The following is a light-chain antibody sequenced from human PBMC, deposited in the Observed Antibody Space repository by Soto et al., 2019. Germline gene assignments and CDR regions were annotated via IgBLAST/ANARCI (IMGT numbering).Light chain of an antibody. CDR2: DVS. J-gene: IGLJ2*01. CDR3: CSYAGSHFL. Sequence: QSALTQPRSVSGSPGQSVTISCTGTSSDFGGYNYVSWYQQHPGKAPKLMIYDVSQRPSGVPDRFSGSKSGNTASLTISGLQHEDEADYYCCSYAGSHFLFGGGTKLTVL. CDR1: SSDFGGYNY. V-gene: IGLV2-11*01.